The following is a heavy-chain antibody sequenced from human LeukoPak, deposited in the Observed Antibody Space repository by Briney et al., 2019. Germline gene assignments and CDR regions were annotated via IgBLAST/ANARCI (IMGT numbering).Heavy chain of an antibody. J-gene: IGHJ3*02. V-gene: IGHV3-53*01. D-gene: IGHD2-15*01. CDR2: IYSAGST. Sequence: GGSLRLSCAASGFPVSSSYISWVRKAPGKGLEWVSVIYSAGSTYYADSVKGRFTISRDNSKNTLYLQMNSLRAEDTAVYYCARVSPLGPVRMWDAFDIWGQGTMVTVSS. CDR1: GFPVSSSY. CDR3: ARVSPLGPVRMWDAFDI.